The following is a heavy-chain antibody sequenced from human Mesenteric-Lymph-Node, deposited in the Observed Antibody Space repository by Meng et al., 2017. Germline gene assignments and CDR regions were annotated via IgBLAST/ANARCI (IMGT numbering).Heavy chain of an antibody. D-gene: IGHD7-27*01. J-gene: IGHJ4*02. CDR1: GGTFSSYA. CDR3: ARGGKTGGLGADDY. CDR2: IIPIFGTA. Sequence: QGRLVQLGAEVKKPGSSVKVSCKASGGTFSSYAISWVRQAPGQGLEWMGGIIPIFGTANYAQKFQGKVTITADESTSTAYMELSSLRSEDTAVYYCARGGKTGGLGADDYWGQGTLVTVSS. V-gene: IGHV1-69*01.